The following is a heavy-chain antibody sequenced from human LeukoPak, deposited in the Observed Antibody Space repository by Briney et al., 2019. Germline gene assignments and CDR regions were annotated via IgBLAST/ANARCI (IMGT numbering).Heavy chain of an antibody. Sequence: KGLECIGSIYYSASTYYNPSLKRRVTIYVDTAKNQFSLKLNSVTATDTAVYYCARHYGPWGQGTLVTVSS. D-gene: IGHD3-10*01. V-gene: IGHV4-39*01. CDR3: ARHYGP. CDR2: IYYSAST. J-gene: IGHJ4*02.